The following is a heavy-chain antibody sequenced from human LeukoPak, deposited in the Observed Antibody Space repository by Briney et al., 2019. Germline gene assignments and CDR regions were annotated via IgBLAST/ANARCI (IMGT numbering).Heavy chain of an antibody. CDR2: ISGSDGST. J-gene: IGHJ4*02. CDR3: AKVETSGGTNCYALDY. Sequence: GGSLRLSCAASGFTFSSYAMTGVRQAPDKGLEWVSAISGSDGSTYYADSVKGRFTISRDDSQNTLYLQMNSLSAEDTAVYYCAKVETSGGTNCYALDYWGQGTLVTVSS. CDR1: GFTFSSYA. D-gene: IGHD2-2*01. V-gene: IGHV3-23*01.